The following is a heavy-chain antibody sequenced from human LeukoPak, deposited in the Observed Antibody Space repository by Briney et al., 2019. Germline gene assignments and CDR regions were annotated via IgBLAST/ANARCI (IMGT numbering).Heavy chain of an antibody. D-gene: IGHD3-16*01. Sequence: PGGSLRLSCAASGFTFSDFYMSWIRQAPGKGLEWVSHISSSSSYINYAESVKGRFTISRDNAKNSLHLQMSRLRAEDTAVYYCARDLAGGYWYFDLWGRGTLVTVSS. J-gene: IGHJ2*01. CDR3: ARDLAGGYWYFDL. CDR1: GFTFSDFY. V-gene: IGHV3-11*05. CDR2: ISSSSSYI.